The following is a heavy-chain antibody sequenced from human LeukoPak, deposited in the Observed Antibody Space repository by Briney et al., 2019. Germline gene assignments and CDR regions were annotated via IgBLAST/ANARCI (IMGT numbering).Heavy chain of an antibody. CDR1: GYTFTSYG. Sequence: SVKVSCKASGYTFTSYGISWVRQAPGQGLEWMGRIIPILGIANYAQKFQGRVTITADKSTSTAYMELSSLRSEDTAVYYCASVLSGIAVAGSFDPWGQGTLVTVSS. V-gene: IGHV1-69*04. J-gene: IGHJ5*02. CDR2: IIPILGIA. D-gene: IGHD6-19*01. CDR3: ASVLSGIAVAGSFDP.